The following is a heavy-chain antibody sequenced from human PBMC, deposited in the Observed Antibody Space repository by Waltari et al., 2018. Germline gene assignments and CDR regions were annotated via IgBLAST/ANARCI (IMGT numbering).Heavy chain of an antibody. CDR3: VKESHTTSPYRHFDY. CDR1: GFTFEDYE. D-gene: IGHD1-1*01. Sequence: EVQLVESGGGLIQPGRSLRLSCAASGFTFEDYELPWVRQAPGKGLEWVSGINWNSGNIRYADSVKGRFTISRDNAKNSLYLQMNSLRAEDMALYYCVKESHTTSPYRHFDYWGQGTLVIVSS. J-gene: IGHJ4*02. V-gene: IGHV3-9*03. CDR2: INWNSGNI.